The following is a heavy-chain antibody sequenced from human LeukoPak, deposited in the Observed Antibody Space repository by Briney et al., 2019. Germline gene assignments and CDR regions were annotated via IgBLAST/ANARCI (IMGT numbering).Heavy chain of an antibody. D-gene: IGHD6-19*01. CDR3: ARGDSGWYHPPDD. J-gene: IGHJ4*02. Sequence: ASVKVSCKASGYIFTRYYMHWVRQAPGQGLEWMGIINPSGGRTSYAQKFQGRVTMTRDTSTSTVYMELSRLRSEDTAVYYCARGDSGWYHPPDDWGQGTLVSVSS. CDR1: GYIFTRYY. CDR2: INPSGGRT. V-gene: IGHV1-46*01.